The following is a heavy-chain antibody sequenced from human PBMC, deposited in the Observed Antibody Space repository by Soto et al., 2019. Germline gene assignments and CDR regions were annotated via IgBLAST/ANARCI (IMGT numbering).Heavy chain of an antibody. V-gene: IGHV4-34*01. D-gene: IGHD7-27*01. J-gene: IGHJ4*02. CDR3: ARAKFESTGWHQFDI. CDR1: DGSFTGHF. Sequence: SETLSLTCTVSDGSFTGHFWSWVRQPPGKGLEWIGEVSHSGNAKYYPSLRSRVTLSVDSSKNQISLALTTVTAADTAVYYCARAKFESTGWHQFDIWGQGTLVTVSS. CDR2: VSHSGNA.